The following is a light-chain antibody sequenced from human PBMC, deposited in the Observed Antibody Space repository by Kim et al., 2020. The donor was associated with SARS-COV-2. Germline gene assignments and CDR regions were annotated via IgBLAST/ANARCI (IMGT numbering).Light chain of an antibody. CDR3: HQYNKWPPT. CDR1: QSVSRN. J-gene: IGKJ1*01. CDR2: DAS. Sequence: VSPGERATLSCRASQSVSRNFAWYQQIPDQAPRLLIYDASTRVTGIPARFTGSGSGTEFTLTISSLQSEDFAVYYCHQYNKWPPTFGQGTKVDIK. V-gene: IGKV3-15*01.